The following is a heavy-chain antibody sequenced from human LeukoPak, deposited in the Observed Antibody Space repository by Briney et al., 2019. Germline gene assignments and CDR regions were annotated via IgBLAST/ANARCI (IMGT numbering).Heavy chain of an antibody. CDR2: IIPILGIA. CDR3: ARMRDPGPFDI. Sequence: ASAKVSCKASGGTFSSYTISWVRQAPGQGLEWMGRIIPILGIANYAQKFQGRVTITADKSTSTAYMELSSLRSEDTAVYYCARMRDPGPFDIWGQGTMVTVSS. V-gene: IGHV1-69*02. J-gene: IGHJ3*02. CDR1: GGTFSSYT.